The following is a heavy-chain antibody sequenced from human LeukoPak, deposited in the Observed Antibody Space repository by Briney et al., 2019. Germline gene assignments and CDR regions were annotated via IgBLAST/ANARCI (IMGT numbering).Heavy chain of an antibody. D-gene: IGHD3-9*01. CDR2: INHGGST. CDR1: GGSFSGYY. V-gene: IGHV4-34*01. J-gene: IGHJ4*02. Sequence: PSETLSLTCAVYGGSFSGYYWSWIRQPPGKGLEWIGEINHGGSTNYNPSLKSRVTLSVDTSKNQFSLKLSSVTAADTAVYYCARGVRDYDILNYWGQGTLVTVSS. CDR3: ARGVRDYDILNY.